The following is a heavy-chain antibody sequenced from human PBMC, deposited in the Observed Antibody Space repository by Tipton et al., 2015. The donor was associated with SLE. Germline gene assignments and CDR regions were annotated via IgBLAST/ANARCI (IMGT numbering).Heavy chain of an antibody. CDR2: ISSSSSYI. Sequence: SLRLSCAASGFTFSSYSMNWVRQAPGKGLEWVSSISSSSSYIYYADSVKGRFTISRDNAKNSLYLQMNSLRAEDTAVYYCARDGFYDFWSGYPDYWGQGTLVTVSS. CDR1: GFTFSSYS. J-gene: IGHJ4*02. CDR3: ARDGFYDFWSGYPDY. V-gene: IGHV3-21*01. D-gene: IGHD3-3*01.